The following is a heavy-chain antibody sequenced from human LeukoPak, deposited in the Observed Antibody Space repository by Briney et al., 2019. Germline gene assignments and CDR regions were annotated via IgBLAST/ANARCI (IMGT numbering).Heavy chain of an antibody. J-gene: IGHJ4*02. V-gene: IGHV3-53*01. CDR3: TKLKGWYGDGYFDS. CDR1: GVSLSSKY. D-gene: IGHD6-19*01. Sequence: GGSLRLSCAASGVSLSSKYMSWVRQPAGKGLEWESVIYSGGTTFYADSVKGRFTISRDNSKNTLYLQMNSLRPDDTAVYYCTKLKGWYGDGYFDSWGPGTPVTVSS. CDR2: IYSGGTT.